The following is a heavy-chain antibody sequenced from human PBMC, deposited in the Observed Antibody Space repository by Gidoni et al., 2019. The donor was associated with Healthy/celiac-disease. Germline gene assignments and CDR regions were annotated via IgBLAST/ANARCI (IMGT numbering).Heavy chain of an antibody. CDR3: AKGGVGYCSSTSCSTFTPEDY. CDR1: GFTFSSYG. V-gene: IGHV3-30*18. Sequence: QVQLVESGGGVVQPGRSLRLSCAASGFTFSSYGMHWVRQAPGKGLEWVAVISYDGSNKYYADSVKGRFTISRDNSKNTLYLQMNSLRAEDTAVYYCAKGGVGYCSSTSCSTFTPEDYWGQGTLVTVSS. D-gene: IGHD2-2*01. CDR2: ISYDGSNK. J-gene: IGHJ4*02.